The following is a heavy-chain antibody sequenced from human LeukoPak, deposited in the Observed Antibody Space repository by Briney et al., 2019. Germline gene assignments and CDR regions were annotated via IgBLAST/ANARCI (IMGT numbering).Heavy chain of an antibody. CDR3: ASSPGGIRYFDWYYYMDV. J-gene: IGHJ6*03. CDR1: GGSISSGDYY. CDR2: IYYSGST. Sequence: PSQTLSLTCTVSGGSISSGDYYWCWIRQPPGKGLEWIGYIYYSGSTYYNPSLKSRVTISVDTSKNQFSLKLSSVTAADTAVYYCASSPGGIRYFDWYYYMDVWGKGTTVTVSS. D-gene: IGHD3-9*01. V-gene: IGHV4-30-4*01.